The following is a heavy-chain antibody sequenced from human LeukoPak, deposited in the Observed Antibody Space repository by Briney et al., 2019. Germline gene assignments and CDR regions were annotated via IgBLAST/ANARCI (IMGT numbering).Heavy chain of an antibody. CDR2: NYYSGST. V-gene: IGHV4-39*01. Sequence: SETLSLTCTVSGGSISSSSYYWGWIRQPPGKGLEWIGSNYYSGSTYYNPSLKSRVTISVDTSKNQFSLKLSSVTAADTAVYYCARRGESYYDFWSGYYPTYYYYYMDVWGKGTTVTVSS. J-gene: IGHJ6*03. CDR3: ARRGESYYDFWSGYYPTYYYYYMDV. D-gene: IGHD3-3*01. CDR1: GGSISSSSYY.